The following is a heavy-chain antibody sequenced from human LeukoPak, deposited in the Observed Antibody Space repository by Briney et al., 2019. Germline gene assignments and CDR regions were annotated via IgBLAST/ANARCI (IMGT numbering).Heavy chain of an antibody. CDR3: AKDRTSIFGVVIPFDY. CDR2: IRYDGSNK. V-gene: IGHV3-30*02. D-gene: IGHD3-3*01. Sequence: PGGXLRLSCAASGFTFSSYGMHWVRQAPGKGMEGVACIRYDGSNKYYADSVKGRFTISRDNSKNTLYLQMNSLRAEDTAVHYCAKDRTSIFGVVIPFDYWGQGTLVTVSS. J-gene: IGHJ4*02. CDR1: GFTFSSYG.